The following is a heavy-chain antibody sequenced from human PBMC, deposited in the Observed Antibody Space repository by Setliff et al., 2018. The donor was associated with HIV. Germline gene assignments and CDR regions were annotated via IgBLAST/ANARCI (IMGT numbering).Heavy chain of an antibody. Sequence: AASVKVSCKASGYTFTSHGISWVRQAPGQGLEWMGWISAYNGNTNYAQKLQGRVTMTTDTSTSTAYMELSSLRSDDTAVYYCARDRTGVTSGEFDPWGQGTLGTVSS. D-gene: IGHD2-21*02. CDR1: GYTFTSHG. V-gene: IGHV1-18*01. J-gene: IGHJ5*02. CDR2: ISAYNGNT. CDR3: ARDRTGVTSGEFDP.